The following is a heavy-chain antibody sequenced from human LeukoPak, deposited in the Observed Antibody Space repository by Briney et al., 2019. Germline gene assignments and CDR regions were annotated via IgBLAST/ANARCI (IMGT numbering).Heavy chain of an antibody. V-gene: IGHV3-30*02. CDR2: IRYDGSNK. J-gene: IGHJ4*02. Sequence: GGSLRLSCAASGFTFSSYGMHWVRQAPGKGLEWVAFIRYDGSNKYYADSVKGRFTISRDNSKNTLYLQMNSLRAEDTAVYYCARVGLVAAAAFDYWGQGTLVTVSS. CDR1: GFTFSSYG. D-gene: IGHD6-13*01. CDR3: ARVGLVAAAAFDY.